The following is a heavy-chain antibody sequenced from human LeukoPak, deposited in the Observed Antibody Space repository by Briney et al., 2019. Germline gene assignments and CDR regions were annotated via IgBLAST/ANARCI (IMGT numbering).Heavy chain of an antibody. D-gene: IGHD3-22*01. V-gene: IGHV4-59*01. J-gene: IGHJ4*02. CDR1: GGSISSYY. Sequence: SETLSLTCTVSGGSISSYYWSWIRQPPGKGLEWIGYIYYSGSTNYNPSLKSRVTISVDTSKNQFSLKLSSVTAADTAVYYCARGQWLPVFDFWGQGTLVTVSS. CDR3: ARGQWLPVFDF. CDR2: IYYSGST.